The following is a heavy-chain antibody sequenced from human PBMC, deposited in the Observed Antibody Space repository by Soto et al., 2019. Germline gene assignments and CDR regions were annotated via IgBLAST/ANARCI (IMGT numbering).Heavy chain of an antibody. CDR1: GFTFSSYA. CDR3: ARDAGIVGATPDY. J-gene: IGHJ4*01. V-gene: IGHV3-30-3*01. Sequence: GGSLRLSCAASGFTFSSYAMHWVRQAPGKGLEWVAVISYDGSNKYYADSVKGRFTISRDNSKNTLYLQMNSLRAEDTAVYYCARDAGIVGATPDYWGHGTLVTVS. CDR2: ISYDGSNK. D-gene: IGHD1-26*01.